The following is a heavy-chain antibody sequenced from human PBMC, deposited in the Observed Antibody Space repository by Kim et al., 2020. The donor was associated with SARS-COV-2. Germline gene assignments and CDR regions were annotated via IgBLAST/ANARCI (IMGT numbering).Heavy chain of an antibody. J-gene: IGHJ6*02. V-gene: IGHV3-33*06. CDR1: GFTFSSYG. CDR3: AKDGGRDGYDYIWGSYRPNYYYYGMDV. CDR2: IWYDGSNK. Sequence: GGSLRLPCAASGFTFSSYGMHWVRQAPGKGLEWVAVIWYDGSNKYYADSVKGRFTISRDNSKNTLYLQMNSLRAEDTAVYYCAKDGGRDGYDYIWGSYRPNYYYYGMDVWGQGTTVTVSS. D-gene: IGHD3-16*02.